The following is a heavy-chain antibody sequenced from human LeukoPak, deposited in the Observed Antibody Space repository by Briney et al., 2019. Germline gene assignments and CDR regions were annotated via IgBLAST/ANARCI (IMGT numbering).Heavy chain of an antibody. V-gene: IGHV3-30*02. D-gene: IGHD3-22*01. J-gene: IGHJ4*02. CDR2: IRYDGSNK. Sequence: GGSLRLSCAASGFTFSSYGMHWVRQAPGKGLEWVAFIRYDGSNKYYADSVKGRFTISRDNAKNSLYLQMSSLRAEDTAIYYCARLRDDTPYWGQGTLVTVSS. CDR3: ARLRDDTPY. CDR1: GFTFSSYG.